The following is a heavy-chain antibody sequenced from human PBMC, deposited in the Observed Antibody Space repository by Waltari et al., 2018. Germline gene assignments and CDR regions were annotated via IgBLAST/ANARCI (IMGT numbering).Heavy chain of an antibody. V-gene: IGHV4-39*07. D-gene: IGHD3-16*01. CDR1: GGSISSSSYY. CDR3: ARFRVMSAFDI. Sequence: QLQLQESGPGLVKPSETLSLTCTVSGGSISSSSYYWGWIRQPPGKGLEWIGSIYYSGRTYYNPSLKSRVTISVDTSKNQFSLKLGSVTAADTAVYYCARFRVMSAFDIWGQGTMVTVSS. J-gene: IGHJ3*02. CDR2: IYYSGRT.